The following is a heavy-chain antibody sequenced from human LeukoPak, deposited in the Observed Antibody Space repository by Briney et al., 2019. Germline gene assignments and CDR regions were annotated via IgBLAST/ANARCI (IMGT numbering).Heavy chain of an antibody. Sequence: PSETLSLTCAVYGGSFSGYYWSWVRQPPGKGLEWIGEINHSGSTNYNPSLKSRVTISVDTSKNQFSLKLSSVTAADTAVYYCATRSARTGYYYDSSGLAGRFDYWGQGTLVTVSS. V-gene: IGHV4-34*01. CDR2: INHSGST. CDR3: ATRSARTGYYYDSSGLAGRFDY. CDR1: GGSFSGYY. J-gene: IGHJ4*02. D-gene: IGHD3-22*01.